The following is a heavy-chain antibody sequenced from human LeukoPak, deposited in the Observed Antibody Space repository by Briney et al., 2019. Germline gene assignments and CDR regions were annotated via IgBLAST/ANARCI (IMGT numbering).Heavy chain of an antibody. CDR3: AKDYYGSGSFSDC. J-gene: IGHJ4*02. Sequence: GGSLRLSCAASGFTFSSYTFNWVRQAPGKGLEWISYINSVSSSIYYPDSVKGRFTISRDNSKNTLYLQMNSLRVEDTAVYYCAKDYYGSGSFSDCWGQGTLVTVSS. V-gene: IGHV3-48*01. CDR1: GFTFSSYT. CDR2: INSVSSSI. D-gene: IGHD3-10*01.